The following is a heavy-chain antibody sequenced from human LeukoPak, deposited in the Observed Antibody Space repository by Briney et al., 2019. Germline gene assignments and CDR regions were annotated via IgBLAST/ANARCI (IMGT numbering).Heavy chain of an antibody. V-gene: IGHV3-53*01. Sequence: PGGSLRLSCAASGFTVSSNYMSWVRQAPGEGLEWVSVIYSGGSTYYADSVKGRFTISRDNSKNTLYLQMNSLRAEDTAVYYCARFGVGIAPASTLRVGDYYYYYYMDVWGKGTTVTVSS. CDR3: ARFGVGIAPASTLRVGDYYYYYYMDV. CDR2: IYSGGST. D-gene: IGHD6-13*01. CDR1: GFTVSSNY. J-gene: IGHJ6*03.